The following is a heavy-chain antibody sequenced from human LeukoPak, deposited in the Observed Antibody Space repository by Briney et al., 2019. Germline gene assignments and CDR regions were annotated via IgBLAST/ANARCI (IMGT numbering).Heavy chain of an antibody. CDR3: ARDFDPGDWYFDL. D-gene: IGHD1-14*01. CDR1: GYTFTDYY. CDR2: VNPNSGGT. J-gene: IGHJ2*01. Sequence: ASVKVSCKASGYTFTDYYMHWVRQAPGQGLEWVGWVNPNSGGTSYAQKFHGRVTMTRDTSINTSYMEVTRLRSDDTAVYYCARDFDPGDWYFDLWGRGTLVTVSS. V-gene: IGHV1-2*02.